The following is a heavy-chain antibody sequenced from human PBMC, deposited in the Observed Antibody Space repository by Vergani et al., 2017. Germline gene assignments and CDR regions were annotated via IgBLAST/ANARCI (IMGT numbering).Heavy chain of an antibody. CDR1: GFTSSYYG. V-gene: IGHV3-30*03. J-gene: IGHJ1*01. CDR3: ATKSCGTPGCQIGNFRE. Sequence: QVHLVESGGGVGQPGRSLRLSCVVSGFTSSYYGMHWVRQAPGKGLEWVAVISYDGTQKYYADSVKGRFTISRDNSKSTLYLQMNSLRTEDTAVYYCATKSCGTPGCQIGNFREWAQGTLVTVSS. D-gene: IGHD1-1*01. CDR2: ISYDGTQK.